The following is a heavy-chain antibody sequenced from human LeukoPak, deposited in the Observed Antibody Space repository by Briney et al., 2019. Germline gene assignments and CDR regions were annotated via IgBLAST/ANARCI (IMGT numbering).Heavy chain of an antibody. Sequence: PGGSLRLFCAASGFTFSSHSMNWVRQAPGKGLEWVSGISSSSSYLYYTDSVKGRFTVSRDNAKNSLYLQMNSLRAEDTAVYYCARAYIGSYNWFDPWGQGTLVTVSS. V-gene: IGHV3-21*01. D-gene: IGHD1-26*01. CDR1: GFTFSSHS. CDR3: ARAYIGSYNWFDP. CDR2: ISSSSSYL. J-gene: IGHJ5*02.